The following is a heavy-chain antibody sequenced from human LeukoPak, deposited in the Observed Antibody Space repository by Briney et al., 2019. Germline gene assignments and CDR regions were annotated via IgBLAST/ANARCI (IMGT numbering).Heavy chain of an antibody. J-gene: IGHJ4*02. CDR3: ARNGRAAAGTHFDY. V-gene: IGHV1-2*02. CDR2: INPNSGGT. Sequence: ASVKVSCKASGYTFTGYYMHWVRQAPGQGLEWMGWINPNSGGTNYAQKFQGRVTMTRDTSISTAYMEPSRLRSDDTAVYYCARNGRAAAGTHFDYWGQGTLVTVSS. D-gene: IGHD6-13*01. CDR1: GYTFTGYY.